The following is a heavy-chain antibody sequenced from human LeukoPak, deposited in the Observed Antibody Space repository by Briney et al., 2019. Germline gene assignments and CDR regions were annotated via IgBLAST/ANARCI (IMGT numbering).Heavy chain of an antibody. CDR2: TYYRSRWCN. J-gene: IGHJ2*01. D-gene: IGHD3-22*01. CDR1: GDTVSRNTAT. V-gene: IGHV6-1*01. Sequence: SQTLSLTCGISGDTVSRNTATWNWIRQSPSRGLEWLGRTYYRSRWCNDNSESVKSRIIITPDPSKNHFSLQLNSVPPEDTAVYYCARGPSSGSWYFDLWGRGTLVIVSS. CDR3: ARGPSSGSWYFDL.